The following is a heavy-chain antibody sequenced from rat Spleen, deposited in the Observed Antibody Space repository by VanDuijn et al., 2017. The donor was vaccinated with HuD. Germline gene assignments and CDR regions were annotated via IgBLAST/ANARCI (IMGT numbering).Heavy chain of an antibody. V-gene: IGHV1-43*01. CDR2: INTGSGGY. CDR3: ARCVKLDYWYFDF. Sequence: QVQLQQSGTELAKPGSSVMISCKASGYTFTTYYIGWIKQTTGQGLEYIGYINTGSGGYNFNEKFKGKATWTVDKSSSTAFMQLSSLTPDDSAVYYCARCVKLDYWYFDFWGPGTMVTVSS. CDR1: GYTFTTYY. J-gene: IGHJ1*01.